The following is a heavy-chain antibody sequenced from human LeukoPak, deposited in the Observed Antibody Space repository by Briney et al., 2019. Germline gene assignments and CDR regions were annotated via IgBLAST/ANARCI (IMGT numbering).Heavy chain of an antibody. CDR1: GFTFSSYA. CDR3: ARDQRIWSGGYYGMDV. Sequence: GRSLRLSCAASGFTFSSYAMHWVRQAPGKGLEWVAVISYDGSNKYYADFVKGRFTISRDNSKNTLYLQMNSLRAEDTAVYYCARDQRIWSGGYYGMDVWGQGPTVTVSS. J-gene: IGHJ6*02. CDR2: ISYDGSNK. V-gene: IGHV3-30-3*01. D-gene: IGHD3-3*01.